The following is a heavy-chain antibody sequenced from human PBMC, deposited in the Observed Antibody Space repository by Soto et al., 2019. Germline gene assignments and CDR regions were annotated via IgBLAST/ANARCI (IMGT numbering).Heavy chain of an antibody. CDR3: ARDLVVASYNFDY. Sequence: GGSLRLSCAASGFTFSSYEMNWVRQAPGKGLEWVSYISSSGSTIYYADSVKGRFTISRDNAKNSLYLQMNSLRAEDTAVYYCARDLVVASYNFDYWGQGTLVTVSS. CDR1: GFTFSSYE. V-gene: IGHV3-48*03. CDR2: ISSSGSTI. D-gene: IGHD5-12*01. J-gene: IGHJ4*02.